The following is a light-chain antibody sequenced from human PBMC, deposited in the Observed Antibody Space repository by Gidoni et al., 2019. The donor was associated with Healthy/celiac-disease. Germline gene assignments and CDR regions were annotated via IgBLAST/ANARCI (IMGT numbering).Light chain of an antibody. CDR3: NSRDSSGNHLV. CDR2: GKN. CDR1: SLRSYY. Sequence: SSELNQDTAVSVALGQTVRITCQGDSLRSYYASWYQQKPGQAPVLVIYGKNNRPSGIPDRFSGSSSGNTASLTITGAQAEDEADYYCNSRDSSGNHLVFGGGTKLTVL. V-gene: IGLV3-19*01. J-gene: IGLJ2*01.